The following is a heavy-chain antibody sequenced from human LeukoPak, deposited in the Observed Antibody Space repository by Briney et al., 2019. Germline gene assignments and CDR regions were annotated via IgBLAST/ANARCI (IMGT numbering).Heavy chain of an antibody. Sequence: SETLSLTCAVYGGSFSGYYWSWIRQPPGKGLEWIGEINHIGSTNYNPSLKSRVTISVDTSKNQFSLKLSSVTAADTAVYYCARGPGQWLVVDYWGQGTLVTVSS. J-gene: IGHJ4*02. D-gene: IGHD6-19*01. CDR3: ARGPGQWLVVDY. CDR1: GGSFSGYY. V-gene: IGHV4-34*01. CDR2: INHIGST.